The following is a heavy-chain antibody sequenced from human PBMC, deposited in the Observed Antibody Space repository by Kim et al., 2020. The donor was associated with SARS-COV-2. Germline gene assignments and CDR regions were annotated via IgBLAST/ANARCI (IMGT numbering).Heavy chain of an antibody. J-gene: IGHJ4*01. Sequence: GGSLRLSCAASGSSFDDYGMSWVRQAPGKGLEWVSGVNKKGDNTGYADSVKGRFTISRDNAKNSLYLQMNSLRAEDTALYYCARGYISGPFDSWGHATLV. D-gene: IGHD6-19*01. V-gene: IGHV3-20*04. CDR2: VNKKGDNT. CDR1: GSSFDDYG. CDR3: ARGYISGPFDS.